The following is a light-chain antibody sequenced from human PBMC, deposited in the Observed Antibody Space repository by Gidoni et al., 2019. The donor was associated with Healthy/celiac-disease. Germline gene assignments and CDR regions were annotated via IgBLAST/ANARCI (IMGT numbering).Light chain of an antibody. V-gene: IGKV1-5*03. CDR3: QRYNSPWT. Sequence: DIQMTQSPSTLSASVGDKVTITCRASQSISSWLAWYQQKPGKAPKLLIYKASSLESGIPSKFNGSGSGTEFTLTISSLQPDGFTTYYCQRYNSPWTFGQGTKVEIK. J-gene: IGKJ1*01. CDR1: QSISSW. CDR2: KAS.